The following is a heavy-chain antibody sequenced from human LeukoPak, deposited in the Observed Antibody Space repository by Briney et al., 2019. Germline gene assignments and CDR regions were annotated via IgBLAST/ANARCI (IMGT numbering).Heavy chain of an antibody. D-gene: IGHD3-10*01. CDR3: ARAIWFGEGYFDY. J-gene: IGHJ4*02. CDR2: MNPNSGNT. V-gene: IGHV1-8*01. CDR1: GYTFTSYD. Sequence: ASVTVSFKASGYTFTSYDINWVRQATGQGLEWMGWMNPNSGNTGYAQKFQGRVTMTRNTSISTAYMELSSLRSEDTAVYYCARAIWFGEGYFDYWGQGPLVTVSS.